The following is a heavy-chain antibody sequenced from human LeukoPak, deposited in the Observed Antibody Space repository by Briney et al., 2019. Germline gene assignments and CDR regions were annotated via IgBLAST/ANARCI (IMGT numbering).Heavy chain of an antibody. J-gene: IGHJ6*02. Sequence: ASVKVSCKASGYTFTSYGISWVRQAPGQGLEWMGWINPNSGGTNYAQKFQGRVTMTRDTSISTAYMELSRLRSDDTAVYYCARDWTHGDYPPYYYYGMDVWGQGTTVTVSS. D-gene: IGHD4-17*01. V-gene: IGHV1-2*02. CDR1: GYTFTSYG. CDR2: INPNSGGT. CDR3: ARDWTHGDYPPYYYYGMDV.